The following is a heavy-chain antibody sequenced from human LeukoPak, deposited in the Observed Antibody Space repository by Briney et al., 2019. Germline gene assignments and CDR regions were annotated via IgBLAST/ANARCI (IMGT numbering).Heavy chain of an antibody. V-gene: IGHV3-7*01. CDR3: AKDPTHYRVWDYYETIGLSY. J-gene: IGHJ4*02. CDR2: IKQDGSEK. Sequence: PGGSLRLSCAASGFTFSSYWMSWVRQAPGKGLEWVANIKQDGSEKYYVDSVKGRFTISRDNSKNTLNLQMNSLRAEDTAVYYCAKDPTHYRVWDYYETIGLSYWGQGTLVTVSS. D-gene: IGHD3-22*01. CDR1: GFTFSSYW.